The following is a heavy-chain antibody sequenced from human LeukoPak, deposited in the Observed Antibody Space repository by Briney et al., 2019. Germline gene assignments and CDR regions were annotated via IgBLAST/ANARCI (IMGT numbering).Heavy chain of an antibody. V-gene: IGHV3-66*02. Sequence: PGVSLRLSCAASGFTVSRNYMRWLRQAPARGRAGVAVIYSGGSTYYADSVKGRFTISRDNSKNTLYLQMNSLRAEDTAAYYCAASAMVNGMDVWGQGTTVTVSS. D-gene: IGHD5-18*01. CDR1: GFTVSRNY. CDR3: AASAMVNGMDV. J-gene: IGHJ6*02. CDR2: IYSGGST.